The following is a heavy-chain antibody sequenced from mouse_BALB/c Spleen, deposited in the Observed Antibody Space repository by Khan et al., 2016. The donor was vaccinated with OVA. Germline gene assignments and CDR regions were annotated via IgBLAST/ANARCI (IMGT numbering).Heavy chain of an antibody. V-gene: IGHV5-6*01. D-gene: IGHD1-1*01. Sequence: EVELVESGGDLVKPGGSLKLSCAASGFTFSTYGMSWVRQTPDKRLEWVATINTGGIYTYYPDSVKGRFTISRDTAKNTLYLQMSSLKSEATAMYYCARLAYYYNSEGFAYWGQGTLVTVSA. CDR1: GFTFSTYG. J-gene: IGHJ3*01. CDR3: ARLAYYYNSEGFAY. CDR2: INTGGIYT.